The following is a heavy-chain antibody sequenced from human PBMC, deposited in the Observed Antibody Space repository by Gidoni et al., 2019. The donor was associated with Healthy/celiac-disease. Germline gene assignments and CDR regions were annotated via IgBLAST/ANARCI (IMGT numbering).Heavy chain of an antibody. Sequence: QVTLKESGPALVKPTQTLKLTCTFSGFSLSTSGMRVSWIRQPPGKALEWLARIDWDDDKFYSTSLKTRLTISKDTSKNQVVLTMTNMDPVDTATYYCARMGGYSYAFDYWGQGTLVTVSS. CDR2: IDWDDDK. CDR3: ARMGGYSYAFDY. V-gene: IGHV2-70*04. CDR1: GFSLSTSGMR. D-gene: IGHD5-18*01. J-gene: IGHJ4*02.